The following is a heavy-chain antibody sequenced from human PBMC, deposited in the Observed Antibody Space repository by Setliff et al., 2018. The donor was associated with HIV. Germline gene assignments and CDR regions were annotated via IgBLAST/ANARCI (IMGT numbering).Heavy chain of an antibody. J-gene: IGHJ3*02. CDR1: GYTFSSYG. Sequence: ASVKVSCKASGYTFSSYGISWVRQAPGQGLEWMGWISGYNGNTNYAQKLQGRVTMTTDTSTRTAYMELRSLRSDDTAVYYCARVRGVEDAFDIWGQGTMVTVSS. CDR3: ARVRGVEDAFDI. CDR2: ISGYNGNT. D-gene: IGHD3-10*01. V-gene: IGHV1-18*01.